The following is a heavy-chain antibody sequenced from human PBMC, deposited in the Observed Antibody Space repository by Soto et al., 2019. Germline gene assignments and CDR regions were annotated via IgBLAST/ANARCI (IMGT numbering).Heavy chain of an antibody. J-gene: IGHJ6*03. CDR2: IRSKANSYAT. D-gene: IGHD4-17*01. CDR1: GFTFSGSA. V-gene: IGHV3-73*01. CDR3: TRHGITTVTPYYYYYYMDV. Sequence: GGSLRLSCAASGFTFSGSAMHWVRQASGKGLEWVGRIRSKANSYATAYAASVKGRFTISRDDSKNTAYLQMNSLKTEDTAVYYCTRHGITTVTPYYYYYYMDVWGKGTTVTVSS.